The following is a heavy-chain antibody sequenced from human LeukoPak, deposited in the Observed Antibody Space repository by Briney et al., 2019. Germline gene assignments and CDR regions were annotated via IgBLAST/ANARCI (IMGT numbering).Heavy chain of an antibody. CDR1: GFTFTKYW. D-gene: IGHD2-2*01. V-gene: IGHV3-7*01. J-gene: IGHJ4*02. CDR2: IKQDGSEK. Sequence: PGGSLRLSCAAAGFTFTKYWMTWVRQAPGKGLEWVANIKQDGSEKFYVDYVKGRFTISRDNAKNSLDLQINSLGAEDTAVYYCARGLDCRSTSCYLDNWGQGTLVTVSS. CDR3: ARGLDCRSTSCYLDN.